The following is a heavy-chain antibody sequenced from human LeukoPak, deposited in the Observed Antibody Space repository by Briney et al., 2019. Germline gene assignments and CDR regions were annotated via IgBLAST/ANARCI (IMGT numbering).Heavy chain of an antibody. CDR3: ARGGNASWDY. Sequence: PGGSLRLSCAASGFLFSNYWMSWVRQAPGKGLEWVANIKPDGTEKYYVDSLKGRFTISRDNTKNSLYLQMSSLRVEDTAVYYCARGGNASWDYWGQGALVTVSS. V-gene: IGHV3-7*01. J-gene: IGHJ4*02. CDR2: IKPDGTEK. CDR1: GFLFSNYW.